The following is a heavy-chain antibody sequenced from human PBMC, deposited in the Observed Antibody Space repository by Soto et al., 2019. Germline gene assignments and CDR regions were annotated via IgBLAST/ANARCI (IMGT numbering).Heavy chain of an antibody. Sequence: GGSLRLSCAASGFTFSDYYMSWIRQAPGKGLEWVSYISSSGSTIYYADSVKGRFTISRDNAKNSLYLQMNSLRAEDTAVYYCARADYYDSSGYYFPFYYWGQGTLVTVSS. V-gene: IGHV3-11*01. CDR3: ARADYYDSSGYYFPFYY. CDR1: GFTFSDYY. J-gene: IGHJ4*02. CDR2: ISSSGSTI. D-gene: IGHD3-22*01.